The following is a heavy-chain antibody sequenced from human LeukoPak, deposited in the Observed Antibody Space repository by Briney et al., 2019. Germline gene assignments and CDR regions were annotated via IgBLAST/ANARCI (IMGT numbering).Heavy chain of an antibody. Sequence: GESLTLSCTVSGFTFSGSAMRWVRQVSGKGLEWVGHIRNRPNNYATAYPASVEGRFHIHREESPNTAYRPMASLKTHDNSVSYCTRQGSGSTFESWGPRTLGT. D-gene: IGHD3-10*01. CDR3: TRQGSGSTFES. J-gene: IGHJ4*03. CDR1: GFTFSGSA. CDR2: IRNRPNNYAT. V-gene: IGHV3-73*01.